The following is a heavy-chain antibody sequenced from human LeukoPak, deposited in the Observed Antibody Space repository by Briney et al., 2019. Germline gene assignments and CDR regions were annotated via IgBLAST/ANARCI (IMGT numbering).Heavy chain of an antibody. Sequence: SETLSLTCTVSGGSISSSSYYWGWIRQPPGKGLEWIGSIYHSGSTYYNPSLKSRVTISVDTSKNQFSLKLSSVTAADTAVYYCARVYSGNKRFDYWGQGTLVTVSS. V-gene: IGHV4-39*07. CDR1: GGSISSSSYY. CDR3: ARVYSGNKRFDY. CDR2: IYHSGST. D-gene: IGHD1-26*01. J-gene: IGHJ4*02.